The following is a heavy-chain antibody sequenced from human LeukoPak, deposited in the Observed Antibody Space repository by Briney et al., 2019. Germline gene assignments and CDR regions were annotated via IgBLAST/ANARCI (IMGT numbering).Heavy chain of an antibody. CDR2: SHYTGAT. J-gene: IGHJ4*02. V-gene: IGHV4-59*08. CDR3: ARKQWQVSHYFDS. CDR1: GGSISTYY. D-gene: IGHD6-19*01. Sequence: SSETLSLTCTVSGGSISTYYWSWIRQPPGKGLEWIGYSHYTGATDYNPSLKSRVTISVDTSKNQFSLKLNSVTAADTAVYYCARKQWQVSHYFDSWGQGTLVTASS.